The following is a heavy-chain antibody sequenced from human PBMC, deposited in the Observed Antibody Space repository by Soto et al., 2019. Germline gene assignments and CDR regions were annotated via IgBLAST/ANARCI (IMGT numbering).Heavy chain of an antibody. J-gene: IGHJ4*02. D-gene: IGHD6-19*01. CDR3: ARVHTSGWFADS. CDR1: GFIFDAYA. V-gene: IGHV3-23*01. CDR2: TSGSGVTT. Sequence: EVQLLESGGGLVQPGGSLRLSCGAPGFIFDAYAMMWVRQTPGKGLEWVSATSGSGVTTYYADSVKGRFTISRDNSKNTLYLQMNSLRADDTALYYCARVHTSGWFADSWGQGTRVTVSS.